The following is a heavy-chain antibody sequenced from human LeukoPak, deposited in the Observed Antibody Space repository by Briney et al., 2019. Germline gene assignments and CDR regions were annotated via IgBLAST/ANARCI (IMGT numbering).Heavy chain of an antibody. CDR3: ARDRHGVYSGSGSYPFDY. CDR2: IYGEGSGGST. Sequence: PGGSLRLSCAASGFSVSNNYMSWVRQAPGKGLEWISVIYGEGSGGSTYYAESMKGRFTISRDNSKNTVYLQMNSLRAEDAAVYYCARDRHGVYSGSGSYPFDYWGQGTLVTVSS. CDR1: GFSVSNNY. D-gene: IGHD3-10*01. V-gene: IGHV3-53*01. J-gene: IGHJ4*02.